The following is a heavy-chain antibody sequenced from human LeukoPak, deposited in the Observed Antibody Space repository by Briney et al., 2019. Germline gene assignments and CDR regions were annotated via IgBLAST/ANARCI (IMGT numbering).Heavy chain of an antibody. Sequence: TGGSLRLSCEASGFTFTTYSMTWVRQAPGKGLEWVSIISSGSSAIFSADALKGRFTTSRDDAKNLLYLDMNSLRAEDTAVYYCARGHTAVTRHFDFWGQGTLVTVSS. J-gene: IGHJ4*02. CDR2: ISSGSSAI. D-gene: IGHD4-17*01. V-gene: IGHV3-21*01. CDR3: ARGHTAVTRHFDF. CDR1: GFTFTTYS.